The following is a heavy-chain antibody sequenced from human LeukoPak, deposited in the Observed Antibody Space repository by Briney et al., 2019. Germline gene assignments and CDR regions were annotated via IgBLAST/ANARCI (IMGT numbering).Heavy chain of an antibody. D-gene: IGHD2-21*02. CDR2: IKQDGSEK. J-gene: IGHJ4*02. CDR3: ARFQHCGGDCYPLDY. V-gene: IGHV3-7*01. CDR1: GLTLSTYL. Sequence: GGSLRLSCAASGLTLSTYLMSWVRQAPGKGLEWVANIKQDGSEKYYVYSVKGRFTISRDNAKNSLYLQMNSLRAEDTAMYYCARFQHCGGDCYPLDYWGQGTLVTVSS.